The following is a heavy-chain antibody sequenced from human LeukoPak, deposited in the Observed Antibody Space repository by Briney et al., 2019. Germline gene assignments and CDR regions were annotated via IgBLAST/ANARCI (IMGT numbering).Heavy chain of an antibody. V-gene: IGHV3-53*01. Sequence: GGSLRLSCAASGFTVSSNYKSWVRQAPGKGLEWVSVIYSGGSTYYADSVKGRFTISRDNSKNTLYLQMNSLRAEDTAVYYCAGYDSSGYYYNWGQGTLVTVSS. D-gene: IGHD3-22*01. CDR2: IYSGGST. CDR1: GFTVSSNY. J-gene: IGHJ4*02. CDR3: AGYDSSGYYYN.